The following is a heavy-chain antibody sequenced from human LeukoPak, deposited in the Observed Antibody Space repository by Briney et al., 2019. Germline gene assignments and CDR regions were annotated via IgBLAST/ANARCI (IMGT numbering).Heavy chain of an antibody. Sequence: AVKVSCKASGGTFSSYAISWVRQAPGQGLEWMGGIIPIFGTANYAQKFQGRVTITADESTSTAYMELSSLRSEDTAVYYCARGLYCGGDCYYFDYWGQGTLVTVSS. CDR2: IIPIFGTA. CDR1: GGTFSSYA. D-gene: IGHD2-21*02. V-gene: IGHV1-69*13. CDR3: ARGLYCGGDCYYFDY. J-gene: IGHJ4*02.